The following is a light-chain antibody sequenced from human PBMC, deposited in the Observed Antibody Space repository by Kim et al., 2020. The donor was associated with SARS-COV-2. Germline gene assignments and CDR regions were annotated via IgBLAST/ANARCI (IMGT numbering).Light chain of an antibody. CDR2: GAS. CDR1: EDIGSF. Sequence: DLQMTQSPSSLSASVGDRVTISCRASEDIGSFLAWYQQKPGKAPKSLIYGASVLRSGVPSKFSGIKFGTDFTLTISNLQPEDSATYYCKQNNRYPLTFGPGTKVDIK. V-gene: IGKV1-16*02. CDR3: KQNNRYPLT. J-gene: IGKJ3*01.